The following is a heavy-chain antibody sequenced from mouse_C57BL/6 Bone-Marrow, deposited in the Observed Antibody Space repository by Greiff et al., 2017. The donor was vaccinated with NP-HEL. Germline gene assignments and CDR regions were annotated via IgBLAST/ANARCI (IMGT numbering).Heavy chain of an antibody. Sequence: EVHLVESGGDLVKPGGSLKLSCAASGFTFSSYGMSWVRQTPDKRLEWVATISSGGSYTYYPDSVKGRFTISRDNAKNTLYLQMSSLKSEDTAMYYCAGITRYFDVWGTGTTVTVSS. J-gene: IGHJ1*03. CDR1: GFTFSSYG. V-gene: IGHV5-6*01. D-gene: IGHD2-4*01. CDR3: AGITRYFDV. CDR2: ISSGGSYT.